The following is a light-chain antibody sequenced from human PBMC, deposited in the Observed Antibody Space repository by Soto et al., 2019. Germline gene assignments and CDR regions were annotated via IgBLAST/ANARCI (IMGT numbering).Light chain of an antibody. V-gene: IGKV3-20*01. Sequence: PGARATLSCRASQSVSNSYLAWYQQKPGQAPRLLIYGAFLRATGIPDRFSGSGSGTGFTLTISRLEPEDFAVYYCQQYGSSPRTFGQGTKVEIK. CDR1: QSVSNSY. J-gene: IGKJ1*01. CDR2: GAF. CDR3: QQYGSSPRT.